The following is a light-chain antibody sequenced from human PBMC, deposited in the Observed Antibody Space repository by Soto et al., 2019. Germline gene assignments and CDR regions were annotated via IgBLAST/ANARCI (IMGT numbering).Light chain of an antibody. CDR3: CSYTSTNTLV. Sequence: QSVLTQPASVSGSPGQSITISCTGTISDVGSYDLVSWYQQRPGRAPRLMIFEVAKRPSGISTRFSGSKSGNTASLTISGLQAVDEADYFCCSYTSTNTLVFGGGTQLTVL. CDR2: EVA. V-gene: IGLV2-23*02. CDR1: ISDVGSYDL. J-gene: IGLJ2*01.